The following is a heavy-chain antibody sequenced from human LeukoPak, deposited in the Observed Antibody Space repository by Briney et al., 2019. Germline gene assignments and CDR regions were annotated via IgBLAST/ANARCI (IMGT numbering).Heavy chain of an antibody. D-gene: IGHD3-10*01. CDR3: ASARLVLWFGERPGAFDI. V-gene: IGHV4-34*01. J-gene: IGHJ3*02. Sequence: PSETLSLTCPVYGGSFSGYYWSWTRQPPGKGLEWIGEINHSGSTNYNPSLKSRVTISVDTSKNQSSLKLSSVTAADTAVYYWASARLVLWFGERPGAFDIWGQGTMVTVSS. CDR2: INHSGST. CDR1: GGSFSGYY.